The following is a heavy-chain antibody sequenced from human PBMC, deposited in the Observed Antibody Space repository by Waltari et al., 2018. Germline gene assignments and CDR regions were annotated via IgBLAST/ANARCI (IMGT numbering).Heavy chain of an antibody. CDR1: GFELRMYS. CDR2: IRFDVTGQ. CDR3: ARGSADFVRFWDS. J-gene: IGHJ4*02. Sequence: EVYLAESGGGLVQRGGSRGPSCAASGFELRMYSMSWVSQAPGKGLEWVANIRFDVTGQYYADSVAGRFTISRDNTKNSLYLQMDRLRDDDTAVYYCARGSADFVRFWDSWGQGTLVTVSS. D-gene: IGHD3-10*01. V-gene: IGHV3-7*03.